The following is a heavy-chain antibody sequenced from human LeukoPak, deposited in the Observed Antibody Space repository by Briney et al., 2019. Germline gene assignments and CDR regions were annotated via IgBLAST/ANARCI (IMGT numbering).Heavy chain of an antibody. J-gene: IGHJ5*02. D-gene: IGHD2-2*01. V-gene: IGHV4-39*07. CDR2: INHSGST. CDR1: GGSISSSSYY. CDR3: ARGLRRYYCSSTSCLRWAFDP. Sequence: SETLSLTCTVSGGSISSSSYYWGWIRQPPGKGLEWIGEINHSGSTNYNPSLKSRVTISVDTSKNQFSLKLSSVTAADTAVYYCARGLRRYYCSSTSCLRWAFDPWGQGTLVTVSS.